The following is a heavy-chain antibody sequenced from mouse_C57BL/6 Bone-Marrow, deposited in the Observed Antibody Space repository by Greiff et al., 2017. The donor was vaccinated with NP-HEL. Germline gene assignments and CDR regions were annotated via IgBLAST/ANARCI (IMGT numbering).Heavy chain of an antibody. J-gene: IGHJ4*01. CDR2: ISYDGSN. D-gene: IGHD1-1*01. CDR1: GYSITSGYY. V-gene: IGHV3-6*01. CDR3: ARGGYGSPYYAMDY. Sequence: VQLKESGPGLVKPSQSLSLTCSVTGYSITSGYYWNWIRQFPGNKLEWMGYISYDGSNNYNPSLKNRISITRDTSKNQFFLKLNSVTTEDTATYYCARGGYGSPYYAMDYWGQGTSVTVSS.